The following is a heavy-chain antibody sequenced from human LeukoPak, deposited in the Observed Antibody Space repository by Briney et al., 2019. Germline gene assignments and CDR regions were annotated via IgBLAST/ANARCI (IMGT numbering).Heavy chain of an antibody. CDR2: IRSRGDGGTT. D-gene: IGHD2-15*01. CDR3: TQGSGQYFDY. J-gene: IGHJ4*02. Sequence: GGSLRLSCAVSGLTLSNVWMNWVRQAPGGGLEWVGRIRSRGDGGTTDFAAPVKSRITISRDDSKNTLYLQMNSLTSEDTAVYYCTQGSGQYFDYWGQGTLVTVSS. CDR1: GLTLSNVW. V-gene: IGHV3-15*07.